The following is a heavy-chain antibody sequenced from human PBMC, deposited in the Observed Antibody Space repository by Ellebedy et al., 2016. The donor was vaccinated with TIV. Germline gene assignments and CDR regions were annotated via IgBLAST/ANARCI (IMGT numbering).Heavy chain of an antibody. D-gene: IGHD6-19*01. J-gene: IGHJ4*02. CDR3: ARARSSGWLHTPDY. CDR2: ISAYNGNT. Sequence: AASVKVSCKASGYTFTSYGISWVRQAPGQGLEWMGWISAYNGNTNYAQKLQGRVTMTRDTSTSTVYMELSSLRSEDTAVYYCARARSSGWLHTPDYWGQGTLVIVSS. V-gene: IGHV1-18*01. CDR1: GYTFTSYG.